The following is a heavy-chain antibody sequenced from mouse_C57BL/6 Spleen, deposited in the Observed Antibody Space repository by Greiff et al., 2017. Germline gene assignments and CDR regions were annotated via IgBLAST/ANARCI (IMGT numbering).Heavy chain of an antibody. CDR2: ISSGGDYI. D-gene: IGHD2-5*01. Sequence: DVKLVESGEGLVKPGGSLKLSCAASGFSFSSYAMSWVRQTPEQRLEWVAYISSGGDYIYYADTVKGRFTISRDNARNTLYMQMSSLKSEDTAMYYCTRVGYYSNCFDYWGQGTTLTVSS. CDR1: GFSFSSYA. V-gene: IGHV5-9-1*02. CDR3: TRVGYYSNCFDY. J-gene: IGHJ2*01.